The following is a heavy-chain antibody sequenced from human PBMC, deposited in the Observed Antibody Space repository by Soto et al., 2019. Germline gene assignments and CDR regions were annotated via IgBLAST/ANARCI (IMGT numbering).Heavy chain of an antibody. V-gene: IGHV1-3*01. CDR2: INAGNGDT. D-gene: IGHD6-19*01. CDR3: AKNLIPPGYSSGWYWFAP. J-gene: IGHJ5*02. Sequence: ASVKVSCKASGYTFTSNAIHWVRQAPGQRPEWMGWINAGNGDTKYSQKFQGRVTITRDTSASTAYMELSSLRSEDTAVYYCAKNLIPPGYSSGWYWFAPWGQGTLVTVSS. CDR1: GYTFTSNA.